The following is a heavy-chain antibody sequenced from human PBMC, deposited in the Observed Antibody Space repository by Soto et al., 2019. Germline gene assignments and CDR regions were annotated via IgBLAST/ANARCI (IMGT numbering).Heavy chain of an antibody. J-gene: IGHJ6*02. CDR1: GGSISSYY. D-gene: IGHD3-3*01. V-gene: IGHV4-59*01. CDR2: IYYSGST. CDR3: ARVPRTRSYYYYGMDV. Sequence: PSETLSLTCTVSGGSISSYYWSWIRQPPGKGLEWIGYIYYSGSTNYNPSLKSRVTISVDTSKNQFSLKLSSVTAADTAVYYCARVPRTRSYYYYGMDVWGQGTTVT.